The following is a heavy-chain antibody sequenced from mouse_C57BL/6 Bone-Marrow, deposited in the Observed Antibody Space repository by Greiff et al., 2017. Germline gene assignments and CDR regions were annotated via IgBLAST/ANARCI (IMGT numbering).Heavy chain of an antibody. CDR2: IDPANGNT. J-gene: IGHJ3*01. V-gene: IGHV14-3*01. CDR1: GFNIKNTY. CDR3: ARRRFAY. Sequence: VHVKQSVAELVRPGASVKLSCTASGFNIKNTYMLWVKQRPEQGLEWIGRIDPANGNTKYAPKFQGKATITADTSSNTAYLQLSSLTSEDTAIYYCARRRFAYWGQGTLVTVSA.